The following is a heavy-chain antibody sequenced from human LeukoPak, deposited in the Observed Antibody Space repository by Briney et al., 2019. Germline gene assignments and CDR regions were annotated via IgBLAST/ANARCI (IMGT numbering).Heavy chain of an antibody. J-gene: IGHJ4*02. CDR1: GFTFDDYA. Sequence: PGRSLRLSCAASGFTFDDYAMHWVRQAPGKGLEWVSGISWNSGSIGYADPVKGRFTISRDNAKNSLYLQMNSLRAEDTALYYCAKSEGYSSSPFDYWGQGTLVTVSS. D-gene: IGHD6-6*01. CDR2: ISWNSGSI. V-gene: IGHV3-9*01. CDR3: AKSEGYSSSPFDY.